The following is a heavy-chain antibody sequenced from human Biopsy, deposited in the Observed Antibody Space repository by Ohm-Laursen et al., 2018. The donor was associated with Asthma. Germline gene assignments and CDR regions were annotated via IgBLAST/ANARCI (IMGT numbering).Heavy chain of an antibody. CDR3: ARRITIFGVVQKDHGMDA. D-gene: IGHD3-3*01. CDR1: GGSISSYY. V-gene: IGHV4-59*04. J-gene: IGHJ6*02. Sequence: SETLSLTCTVSGGSISSYYWSWIRQAPGKGLEWIGYISYGGKTSYNPSLKNRVTISRDTSKNQFSLRLPSVTAADTAVYFCARRITIFGVVQKDHGMDAWGQGTTVIVSS. CDR2: ISYGGKT.